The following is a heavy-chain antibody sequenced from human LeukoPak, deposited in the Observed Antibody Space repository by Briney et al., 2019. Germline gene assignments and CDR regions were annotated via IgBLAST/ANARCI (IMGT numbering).Heavy chain of an antibody. Sequence: SETLSLTCTVSGGSISSGGYYWSWIRQHPGKGLEWIGYIYYSGSTYYNPSLKSRVTISVDTSKNQFSLKLSSVTAADTAVYYCARQSSFTYYFDYWGQGTLVTVSS. CDR2: IYYSGST. CDR3: ARQSSFTYYFDY. CDR1: GGSISSGGYY. J-gene: IGHJ4*02. V-gene: IGHV4-31*03.